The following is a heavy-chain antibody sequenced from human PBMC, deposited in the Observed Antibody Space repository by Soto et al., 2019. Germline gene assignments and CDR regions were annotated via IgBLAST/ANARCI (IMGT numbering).Heavy chain of an antibody. CDR2: IIPNFGTT. Sequence: ASVKVSCKASGGTFSSYAISWVRQAPGQGLEWMGWIIPNFGTTNYAQKLQGRVTMTTDTSTSTAYMELRSLRSDDTAVYYCAREFGVAGPKNWFDPWGQGTLVTVPQ. J-gene: IGHJ5*02. D-gene: IGHD6-19*01. V-gene: IGHV1-18*01. CDR1: GGTFSSYA. CDR3: AREFGVAGPKNWFDP.